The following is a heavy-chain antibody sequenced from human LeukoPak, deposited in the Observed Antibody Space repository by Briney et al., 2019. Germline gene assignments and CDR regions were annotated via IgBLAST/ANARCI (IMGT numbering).Heavy chain of an antibody. CDR3: ASGSYGYDDY. J-gene: IGHJ4*02. Sequence: SETLSLTCTVSGGSISSGRFYWIWLRQPAGKGLEWFGRISTSGSTNYNPSLKSRVTIAVDTSKNQFSLKLSSVTAADTAVYYCASGSYGYDDYWGQGTLVTVSS. CDR2: ISTSGST. D-gene: IGHD1-26*01. V-gene: IGHV4-61*02. CDR1: GGSISSGRFY.